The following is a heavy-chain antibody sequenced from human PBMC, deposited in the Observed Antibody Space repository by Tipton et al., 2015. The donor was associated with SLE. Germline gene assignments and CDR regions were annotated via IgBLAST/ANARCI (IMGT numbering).Heavy chain of an antibody. CDR2: IKSKTDGGTT. CDR1: GFTFSNAW. V-gene: IGHV3-15*01. D-gene: IGHD6-13*01. Sequence: GSLRLSCAASGFTFSNAWMSWVRQAPGKGLEWVGRIKSKTDGGTTDYAAPVKGRFTISRDDSKNTLYLQMNSLKTEDTAVYYCTTDSISEQQLANFDYWGQGTLVTVSS. J-gene: IGHJ4*02. CDR3: TTDSISEQQLANFDY.